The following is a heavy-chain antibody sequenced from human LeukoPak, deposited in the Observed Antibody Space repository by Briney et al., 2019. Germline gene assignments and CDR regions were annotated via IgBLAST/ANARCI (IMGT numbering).Heavy chain of an antibody. CDR1: GGSISSYY. V-gene: IGHV4-59*01. CDR2: IYYSGST. D-gene: IGHD7-27*01. CDR3: VRVDSYNWGDAFDI. Sequence: SETLSLTCTVSGGSISSYYWSWIRQPPGKGLEWIGYIYYSGSTNYNPSLKSRVTISVDTSKNQFSLKLSSVTAADTAVYYCVRVDSYNWGDAFDIWGQGTMVTVSS. J-gene: IGHJ3*02.